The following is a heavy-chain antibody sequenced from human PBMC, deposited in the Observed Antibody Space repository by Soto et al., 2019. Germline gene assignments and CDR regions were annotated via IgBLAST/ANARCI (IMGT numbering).Heavy chain of an antibody. J-gene: IGHJ4*02. CDR2: IYWDDDK. D-gene: IGHD4-17*01. CDR1: GFSLSTSGVG. Sequence: QITLKESGPTLVKPTQTLTLTCTFSGFSLSTSGVGVGWIRQPPGKALAWLALIYWDDDKRYSPSLKSRLTITKDTSENQVVLTMTNMDPLDTATYYCAHRVSYGDYVASWGQGTLVTVSS. CDR3: AHRVSYGDYVAS. V-gene: IGHV2-5*02.